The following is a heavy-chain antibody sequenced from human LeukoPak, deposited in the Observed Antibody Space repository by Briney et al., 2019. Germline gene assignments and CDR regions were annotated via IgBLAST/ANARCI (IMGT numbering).Heavy chain of an antibody. CDR1: GGSVSSYY. V-gene: IGHV4-59*02. J-gene: IGHJ6*03. CDR2: IYYSGST. Sequence: SETLSLTCTVSGGSVSSYYWSWIRQPPGKGLEWIGYIYYSGSTNDNPSLKSRVTISVDTSKNQFSLKLSSVTAADTAVYYCARGASDYYGSGSYYNWGGSYYYYYYMDVWGKGTTVTISS. CDR3: ARGASDYYGSGSYYNWGGSYYYYYYMDV. D-gene: IGHD3-10*01.